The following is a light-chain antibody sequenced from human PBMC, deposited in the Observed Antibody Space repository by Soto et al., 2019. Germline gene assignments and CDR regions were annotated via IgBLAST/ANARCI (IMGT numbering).Light chain of an antibody. J-gene: IGKJ5*01. CDR2: AAS. CDR3: QNYNSAPPIT. CDR1: QGISNY. Sequence: DIQMTQSPSSLSASVGDRVTITCRASQGISNYLAWYQQKPGKVPKLLIYAASTLQSGVPSRFSGRGSWKDITMKISSLQHEDVATYYCQNYNSAPPITFGQGTRLEIK. V-gene: IGKV1-27*01.